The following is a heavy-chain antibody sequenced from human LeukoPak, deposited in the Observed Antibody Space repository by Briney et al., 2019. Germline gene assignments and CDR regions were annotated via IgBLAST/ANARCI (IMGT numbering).Heavy chain of an antibody. J-gene: IGHJ4*02. D-gene: IGHD3-3*01. V-gene: IGHV1-8*01. Sequence: GASVKVSCKASGYTFTSYDINWVRQATGQGLEWMGWMNPNSGNTGYAQKFQGRVTMTRNTSISTAYMELSSLRSEDTAVYYCARVLVGNGRHYDFWSGYRKRSNYFDYWGQGTLVTVSS. CDR1: GYTFTSYD. CDR3: ARVLVGNGRHYDFWSGYRKRSNYFDY. CDR2: MNPNSGNT.